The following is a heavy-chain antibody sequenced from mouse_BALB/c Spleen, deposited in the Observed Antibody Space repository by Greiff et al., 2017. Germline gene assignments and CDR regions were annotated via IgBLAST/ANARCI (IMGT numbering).Heavy chain of an antibody. CDR3: TRGGVWGFDY. D-gene: IGHD2-10*02. CDR2: ISSGGSYT. V-gene: IGHV5-6-4*01. J-gene: IGHJ2*01. CDR1: GFTFSSYT. Sequence: EVKLVESGGGLVKPGGSLKLSCAASGFTFSSYTMSWVRQTPEKRLEWVATISSGGSYTYYPDSVKGRFTISRDNAKNTLYLQMSSLKSEDTAMYYCTRGGVWGFDYWGQGTTLTVSS.